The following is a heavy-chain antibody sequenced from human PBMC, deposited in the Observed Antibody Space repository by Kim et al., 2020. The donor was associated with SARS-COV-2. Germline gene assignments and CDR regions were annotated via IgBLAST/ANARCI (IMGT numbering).Heavy chain of an antibody. D-gene: IGHD3-10*01. CDR3: TTAWGVRGVTPIDY. CDR2: IKSKTDGGTT. V-gene: IGHV3-15*01. J-gene: IGHJ4*02. Sequence: GGSLRLSCAASGFTFSNAWMSWVRQAPGKGLEWVGRIKSKTDGGTTDYAAPVKGRFTISRDDSKNTLYLQMNSLKTEDTAVYYCTTAWGVRGVTPIDYWGQGTLVTVSS. CDR1: GFTFSNAW.